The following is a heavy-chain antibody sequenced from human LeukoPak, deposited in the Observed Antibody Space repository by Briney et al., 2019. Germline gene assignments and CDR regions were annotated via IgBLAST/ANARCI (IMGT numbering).Heavy chain of an antibody. CDR3: AREGCSSTSCYYYYYGMDV. CDR2: IKQDGSEK. CDR1: GFTFSSYS. V-gene: IGHV3-7*01. D-gene: IGHD2-2*01. Sequence: PGGSLRLSCAASGFTFSSYSMNWVRQAPGKGLEWVANIKQDGSEKYYVDSVKGRFTISRDNAKNSLYLQMNSLRAEDTAVYYCAREGCSSTSCYYYYYGMDVWGQGTTVTVSS. J-gene: IGHJ6*02.